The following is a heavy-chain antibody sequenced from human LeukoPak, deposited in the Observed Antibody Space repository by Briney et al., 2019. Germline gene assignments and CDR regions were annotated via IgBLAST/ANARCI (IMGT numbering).Heavy chain of an antibody. CDR2: IHPSDSDI. CDR3: ATSESQTRFDY. CDR1: GYSFTIYW. D-gene: IGHD1/OR15-1a*01. Sequence: GESLKISCKGSGYSFTIYWIGWVRQMPGKGLEWMGIIHPSDSDIRYSPSFQGQVTISADKSISTAYLQWSSLMASDTAMYYCATSESQTRFDYWGQGTPVTVSS. J-gene: IGHJ4*02. V-gene: IGHV5-51*01.